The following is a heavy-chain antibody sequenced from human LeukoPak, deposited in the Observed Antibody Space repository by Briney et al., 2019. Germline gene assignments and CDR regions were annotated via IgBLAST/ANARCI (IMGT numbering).Heavy chain of an antibody. Sequence: SETLSLTCTVSGGSISSSSYYWGWIRQPPGKGLEWIGSIYYSGSTYYNPSLKSRVTISVDTSKNQFSLKLSSVTAADTAVYYCARGGASGSYGIGREEFVEEFDYWGQGTLVTVSS. J-gene: IGHJ4*02. D-gene: IGHD1-26*01. CDR2: IYYSGST. CDR3: ARGGASGSYGIGREEFVEEFDY. CDR1: GGSISSSSYY. V-gene: IGHV4-39*07.